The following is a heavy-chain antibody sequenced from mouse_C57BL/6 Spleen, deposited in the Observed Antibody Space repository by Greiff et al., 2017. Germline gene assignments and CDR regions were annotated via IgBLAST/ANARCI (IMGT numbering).Heavy chain of an antibody. J-gene: IGHJ4*01. V-gene: IGHV1-81*01. CDR1: GYTFTSYG. CDR2: IYPRSGNT. Sequence: VKLMESGAELARPGASVKLSCKASGYTFTSYGISWVKQRTGQGLEWIGEIYPRSGNTYYNEKFKGKATLTADKSSSTAYMELRSLPSEDSAVYFCAKLLWPYAMDYWGQGTSVTVSS. D-gene: IGHD2-1*01. CDR3: AKLLWPYAMDY.